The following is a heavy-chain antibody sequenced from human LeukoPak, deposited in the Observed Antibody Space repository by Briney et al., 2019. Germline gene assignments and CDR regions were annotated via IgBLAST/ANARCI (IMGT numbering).Heavy chain of an antibody. CDR3: ARRLGYCGGGSCYGGYYFDY. Sequence: PGGSLRLSCAASGFTFSSYAMSWVRQAPGKGLEWVSAISGSGGSTYYADSVKGRFTISRDNAKNSLYLQMNSLRAEDTAVYYCARRLGYCGGGSCYGGYYFDYWGQGTLVTVSS. J-gene: IGHJ4*02. V-gene: IGHV3-23*01. CDR1: GFTFSSYA. CDR2: ISGSGGST. D-gene: IGHD2-15*01.